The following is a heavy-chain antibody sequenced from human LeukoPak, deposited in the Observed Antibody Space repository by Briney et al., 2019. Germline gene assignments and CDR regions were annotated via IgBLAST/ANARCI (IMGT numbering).Heavy chain of an antibody. Sequence: ASVKVSCKASGYTFTGYYMHWVRQAPGQGLEWMGWINPNSGGTNYAQKFQGRVTMTRDASICTAYMELSRLRSDDTAVYYCARDPNDYGDYVGFDPWGQGTLVTVSS. V-gene: IGHV1-2*02. CDR2: INPNSGGT. J-gene: IGHJ5*02. D-gene: IGHD4-17*01. CDR1: GYTFTGYY. CDR3: ARDPNDYGDYVGFDP.